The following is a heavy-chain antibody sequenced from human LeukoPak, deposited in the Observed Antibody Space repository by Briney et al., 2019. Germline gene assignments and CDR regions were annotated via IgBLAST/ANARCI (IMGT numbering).Heavy chain of an antibody. Sequence: SQTLSLTCAISGDSVSSNRASWNWPRPSPPRGLEWLGRTFYTSKWNNDYAVSVKSRIAINPDTSKNHFSLQLNSVTPEDTAVYYCARRRYYDYTGFFDYWGQGTLVTVSS. V-gene: IGHV6-1*01. D-gene: IGHD3-22*01. CDR2: TFYTSKWNN. CDR1: GDSVSSNRAS. J-gene: IGHJ4*02. CDR3: ARRRYYDYTGFFDY.